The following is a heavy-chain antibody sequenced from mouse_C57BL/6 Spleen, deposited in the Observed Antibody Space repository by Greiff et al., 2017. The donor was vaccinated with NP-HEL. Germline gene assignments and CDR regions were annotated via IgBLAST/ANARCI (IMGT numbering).Heavy chain of an antibody. J-gene: IGHJ4*01. Sequence: QVKLMESGPGLVQPSQSLSITCTVSGFSLTSYGVHWVRQSPGKGLEWLGVIWSGGSTDYNAAFISRLSISKDNSKSQVFFKMNSLQADDTAIYYCARKGDGYYDAMDYWGQGTSVTVSS. CDR2: IWSGGST. CDR1: GFSLTSYG. CDR3: ARKGDGYYDAMDY. V-gene: IGHV2-2*01. D-gene: IGHD2-3*01.